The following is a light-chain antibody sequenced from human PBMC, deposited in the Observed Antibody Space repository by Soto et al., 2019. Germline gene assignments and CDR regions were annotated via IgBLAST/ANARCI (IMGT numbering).Light chain of an antibody. CDR2: LEGSGNY. V-gene: IGLV4-60*02. Sequence: QPVLTQSSSASASLRSSVKLTCTLSSGHSSYIIAWHQQQPGKAPRYLMKLEGSGNYNKGSGVPDRFSGSSSGADRYLTISNLQFEDEADYYCETWDSNNWVFGGGTKLTVL. CDR3: ETWDSNNWV. J-gene: IGLJ3*02. CDR1: SGHSSYI.